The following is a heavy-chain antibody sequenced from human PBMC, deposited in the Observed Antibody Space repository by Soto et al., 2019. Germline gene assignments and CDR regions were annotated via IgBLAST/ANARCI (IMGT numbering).Heavy chain of an antibody. CDR2: IYYSGST. CDR3: AGPGIAAAVRYYYYGMDV. CDR1: GGSISSSSYY. J-gene: IGHJ6*02. Sequence: SETLSLTCTVSGGSISSSSYYWGWIRQPPGKGLEWIGSIYYSGSTYCNPSLKSRVTISVDTSKNQFSLKLSSVTAADTAVYYCAGPGIAAAVRYYYYGMDVWGQGTTVTVSS. D-gene: IGHD6-13*01. V-gene: IGHV4-39*01.